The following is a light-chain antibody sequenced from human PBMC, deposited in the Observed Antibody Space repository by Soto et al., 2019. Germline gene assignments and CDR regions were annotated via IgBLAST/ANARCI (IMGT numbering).Light chain of an antibody. CDR1: SSDVGNYNL. Sequence: QSVLTQPASVSGSPGQSITISCTGTSSDVGNYNLVSWYQLYPGTAPKLMIFEGSKRPSGVSTRFSGSKSGNTASLTISGLQAEDEANYYCSSYAGSRIVLFGGGTQLTVL. CDR2: EGS. J-gene: IGLJ2*01. CDR3: SSYAGSRIVL. V-gene: IGLV2-23*01.